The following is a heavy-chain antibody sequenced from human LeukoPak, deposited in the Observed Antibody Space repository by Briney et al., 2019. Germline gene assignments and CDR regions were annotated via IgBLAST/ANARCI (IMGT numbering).Heavy chain of an antibody. J-gene: IGHJ4*02. CDR3: VRDGPWERVDFDY. CDR2: ISSDGSKI. Sequence: GGSLRLSCVASGFSLSSYWMYWVRQAPGEGLVWVSVISSDGSKINYADSVKGRFTISRDSAKSTLYLQMNSLRAEDTAVYYCVRDGPWERVDFDYWGQGTLVTVSS. V-gene: IGHV3-74*01. D-gene: IGHD1-26*01. CDR1: GFSLSSYW.